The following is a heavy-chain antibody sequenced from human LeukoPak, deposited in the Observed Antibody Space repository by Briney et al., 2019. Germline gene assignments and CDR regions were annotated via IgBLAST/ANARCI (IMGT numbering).Heavy chain of an antibody. J-gene: IGHJ6*02. CDR1: GFTFSSSS. CDR2: ISSTSTTL. Sequence: PGGSLRLSCAASGFTFSSSSMNWVRQAPGKGLEWVSYISSTSTTLYYADSVRGRFTISRDNAKNSLYLQMNSLRAEDTAVYYCARLEEDYDILTGYYPRPDYGMDVSGQGTTVSVSS. V-gene: IGHV3-48*01. CDR3: ARLEEDYDILTGYYPRPDYGMDV. D-gene: IGHD3-9*01.